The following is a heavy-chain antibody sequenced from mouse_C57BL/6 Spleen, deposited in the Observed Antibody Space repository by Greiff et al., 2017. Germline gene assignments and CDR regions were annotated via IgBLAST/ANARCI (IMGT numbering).Heavy chain of an antibody. CDR3: ARASDDYFFDY. J-gene: IGHJ2*01. D-gene: IGHD2-4*01. CDR1: GFTFSSYA. Sequence: EVKLMESGGGLVKPGGSLKLSCAASGFTFSSYAMSWVRQTPEKRLEWVATISDGGSYTYYPDNVKGRFTISRDNAKNNLYLQMSHLKSEDTAMYYCARASDDYFFDYWGQGTTLTVSS. V-gene: IGHV5-4*03. CDR2: ISDGGSYT.